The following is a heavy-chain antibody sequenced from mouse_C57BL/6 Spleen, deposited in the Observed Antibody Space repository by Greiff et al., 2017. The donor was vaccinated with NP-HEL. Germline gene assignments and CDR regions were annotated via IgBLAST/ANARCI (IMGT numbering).Heavy chain of an antibody. D-gene: IGHD1-1*01. Sequence: EVQLQQSGPELVKPGASVKISCKASGYTFTDYYMNWVKQSHGKSLEWIGDINPNNGGTSYNQKFKGKATLTVDKSSSTAYMELRSLTSEDSAVYYCERLGATVVATDYFDYWGQGTTLTVSS. CDR3: ERLGATVVATDYFDY. V-gene: IGHV1-26*01. CDR1: GYTFTDYY. J-gene: IGHJ2*01. CDR2: INPNNGGT.